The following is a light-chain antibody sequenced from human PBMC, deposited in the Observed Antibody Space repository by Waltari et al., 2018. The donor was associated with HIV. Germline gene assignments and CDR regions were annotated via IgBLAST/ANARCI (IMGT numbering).Light chain of an antibody. CDR2: GNS. CDR1: RSNIGAGYD. Sequence: QSVLTQPPSVSGAPGQRVTISCPGSRSNIGAGYDVHWYQQLPGTAPKLLIYGNSNRRSGVPDRFSGSNSGTSASLAITGLQAEDEADYYCQSYDSSLSAVVFGGGTKLTVL. V-gene: IGLV1-40*01. J-gene: IGLJ2*01. CDR3: QSYDSSLSAVV.